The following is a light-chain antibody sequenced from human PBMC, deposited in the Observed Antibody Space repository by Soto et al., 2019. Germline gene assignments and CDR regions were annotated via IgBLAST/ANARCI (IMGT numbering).Light chain of an antibody. J-gene: IGLJ3*02. V-gene: IGLV1-47*02. CDR2: GSN. CDR1: SSNIGSNY. CDR3: AAWDGSLSAWM. Sequence: QSVLTQPPSASGTPGQRVTISCSGSSSNIGSNYVYWYQQLTGTAPKLLIDGSNQRPSGVPDRFFGSKSGTSASLAISGLRSEDEADYYCAAWDGSLSAWMFGGGTKLTVL.